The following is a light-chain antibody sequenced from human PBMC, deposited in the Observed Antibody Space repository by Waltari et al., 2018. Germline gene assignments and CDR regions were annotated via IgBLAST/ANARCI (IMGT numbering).Light chain of an antibody. J-gene: IGLJ3*02. V-gene: IGLV1-44*01. CDR1: SSNIRTNT. CDR2: INK. Sequence: QSVLTQPPSASGTPGQRVTISCSGSSSNIRTNTLNWYQQLPGTAPKLLIHINKQRPSGVPDRFSVSKSGTSASLAISGLRSEDEADYYCAAWDDSLKGWVFGGGTKLTVL. CDR3: AAWDDSLKGWV.